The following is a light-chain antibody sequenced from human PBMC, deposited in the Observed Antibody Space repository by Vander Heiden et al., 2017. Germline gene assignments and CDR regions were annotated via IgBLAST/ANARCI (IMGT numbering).Light chain of an antibody. CDR2: DTF. CDR3: QQRGNWLVS. CDR1: QSVGVF. V-gene: IGKV3-11*01. Sequence: IVLTQSPATVSLSPGERVTLSCRASQSVGVFLAWYQLKPGQAPRLLIYDTFHRASGVPPRFSGSGSGTDFTLTLSSLEPDDFALYYCQQRGNWLVSFGGGTRVEI. J-gene: IGKJ4*01.